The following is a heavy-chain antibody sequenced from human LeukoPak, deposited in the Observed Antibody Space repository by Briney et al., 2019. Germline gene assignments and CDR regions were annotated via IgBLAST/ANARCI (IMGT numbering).Heavy chain of an antibody. CDR1: GFTFDDYA. Sequence: GGSLRLSCAASGFTFDDYAMHWVRQAPGKGLEWVSGISWNSGSIGYADSVKGRFTISRDNAKNSQYLQMNSLRAEDTALYYCAKAIVGATTDAFDIWGQGTMVTVSS. D-gene: IGHD1-26*01. CDR3: AKAIVGATTDAFDI. CDR2: ISWNSGSI. V-gene: IGHV3-9*01. J-gene: IGHJ3*02.